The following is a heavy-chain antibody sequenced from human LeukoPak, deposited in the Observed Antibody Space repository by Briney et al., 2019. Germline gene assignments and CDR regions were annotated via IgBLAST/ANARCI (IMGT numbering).Heavy chain of an antibody. Sequence: GGSLRLSCAASGFTFSSYATSWVRQAPGKGLEWVSAISGSGGSTYYADSVKGRFTISRDNSKNTLYLQMNSLRAEDTAVYYCARESSSWGKPFDYWGQGTLVTVSS. CDR2: ISGSGGST. J-gene: IGHJ4*02. V-gene: IGHV3-23*01. D-gene: IGHD6-13*01. CDR3: ARESSSWGKPFDY. CDR1: GFTFSSYA.